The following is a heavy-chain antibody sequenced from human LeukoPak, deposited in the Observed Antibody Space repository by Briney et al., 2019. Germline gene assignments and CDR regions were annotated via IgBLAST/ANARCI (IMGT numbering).Heavy chain of an antibody. Sequence: SATLTLTCTVSGYSITSGHYWGWLRQPPGKGLEWIGSMYHSGSTYYNPPLKSRVTISEDTSKNQFSLKLRSVTAADTAVYYCARGPRFGELLWHWFDPWGQGTLVTVSS. J-gene: IGHJ5*02. V-gene: IGHV4-38-2*02. CDR3: ARGPRFGELLWHWFDP. D-gene: IGHD3-10*01. CDR1: GYSITSGHY. CDR2: MYHSGST.